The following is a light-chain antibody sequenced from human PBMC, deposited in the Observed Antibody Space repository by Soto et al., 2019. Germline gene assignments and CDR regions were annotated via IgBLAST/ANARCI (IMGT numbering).Light chain of an antibody. CDR3: QQRSNWPRPIFT. CDR2: DAS. CDR1: QSVSSY. V-gene: IGKV3-11*01. Sequence: EIVLTQSPATLSLSPGERATLSCRASQSVSSYLAWYQQKPVQAPRLLIYDASNRATGIPARFSGSGSGTDFTLTISSLEPEDFAVYYCQQRSNWPRPIFTFGPGTKVDIK. J-gene: IGKJ3*01.